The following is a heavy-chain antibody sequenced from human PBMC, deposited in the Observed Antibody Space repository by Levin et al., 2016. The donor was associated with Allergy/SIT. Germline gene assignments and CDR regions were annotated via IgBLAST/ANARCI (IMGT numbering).Heavy chain of an antibody. V-gene: IGHV4-34*01. D-gene: IGHD3-22*01. CDR2: INQSGST. CDR1: GGSLSGYY. Sequence: SETLSLTCAVYGGSLSGYYWSWIRQSPGKGLEWIGEINQSGSTNNNPSLKSRVNISLDTSKNHFSLKVNSVTAADTAVYYCARGYYDSDGYYYGALDIWGQGTMVTVSS. CDR3: ARGYYDSDGYYYGALDI. J-gene: IGHJ3*02.